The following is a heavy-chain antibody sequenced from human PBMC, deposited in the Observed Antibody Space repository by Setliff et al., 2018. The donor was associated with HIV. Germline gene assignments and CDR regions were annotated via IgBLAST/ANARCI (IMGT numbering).Heavy chain of an antibody. V-gene: IGHV1-3*01. Sequence: ASVKVSFKASGYTFTSYAMHWVRQAPGQRLEWMGWIHAGNGYTKYPQKFQGRVTFTRDTSASAAYMDLSSLRSEDTAVYYCARDSGDDYSDYYYYGMDVWGQGTTVTVSS. CDR2: IHAGNGYT. CDR1: GYTFTSYA. D-gene: IGHD4-4*01. J-gene: IGHJ6*02. CDR3: ARDSGDDYSDYYYYGMDV.